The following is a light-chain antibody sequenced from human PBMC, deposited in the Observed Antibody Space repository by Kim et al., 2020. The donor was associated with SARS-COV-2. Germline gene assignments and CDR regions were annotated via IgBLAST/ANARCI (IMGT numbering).Light chain of an antibody. CDR1: QSVSSN. CDR3: QQYNNWPPYT. J-gene: IGKJ2*01. CDR2: DAS. Sequence: VSPGERATLSCRVSQSVSSNLAWYQQKPGQAPRLLIYDASTRATGIPPRFSGSGSGTEFTLTISSLQSEDFSVYYCQQYNNWPPYTFGQGTKLEI. V-gene: IGKV3-15*01.